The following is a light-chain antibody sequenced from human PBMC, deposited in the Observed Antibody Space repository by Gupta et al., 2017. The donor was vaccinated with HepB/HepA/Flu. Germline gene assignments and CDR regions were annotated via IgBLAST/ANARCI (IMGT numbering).Light chain of an antibody. Sequence: LSASVGDRVTISCRASQTVRTFLNWYQQKPNMAPKLLVSGASKLHTGVPARFSGRGSETEFTLTISSLEAEDFATYYCQQSCTAPWTFGQGTKVES. V-gene: IGKV1-39*01. J-gene: IGKJ1*01. CDR3: QQSCTAPWT. CDR1: QTVRTF. CDR2: GAS.